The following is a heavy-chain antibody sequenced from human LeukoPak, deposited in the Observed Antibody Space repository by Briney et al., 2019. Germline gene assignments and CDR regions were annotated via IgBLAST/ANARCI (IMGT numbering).Heavy chain of an antibody. CDR1: GYTFTSYG. Sequence: GASVKVSCKASGYTFTSYGISWVRQAPGQGLEWMGWISAYNGNTNYAQKLQGRVTMTTDTSTSTAYMELRSLRSDDTAVYYCARDHWGIVENGYDYFYYDMDVWGKGTTVTVSS. CDR3: ARDHWGIVENGYDYFYYDMDV. J-gene: IGHJ6*03. V-gene: IGHV1-18*01. CDR2: ISAYNGNT. D-gene: IGHD7-27*01.